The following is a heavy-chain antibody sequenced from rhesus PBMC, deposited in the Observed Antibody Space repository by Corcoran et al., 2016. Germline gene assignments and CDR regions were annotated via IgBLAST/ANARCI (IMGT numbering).Heavy chain of an antibody. V-gene: IGHV4S11*01. D-gene: IGHD6-25*01. Sequence: QVQLQESGPGLVKPSETLSLTCAVSGGSISSSYWSWIRQAPGKGLEWIGRIDSSGSPYSNPSLKSRVTLSVDTSKNQFSLKLSSVTAADTAVYYCARQPRYSGSWNTFDYWGQGVLVTVSS. J-gene: IGHJ4*01. CDR1: GGSISSSY. CDR3: ARQPRYSGSWNTFDY. CDR2: IDSSGSP.